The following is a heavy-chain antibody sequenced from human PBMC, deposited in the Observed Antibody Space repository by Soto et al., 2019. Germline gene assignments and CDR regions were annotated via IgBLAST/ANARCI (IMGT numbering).Heavy chain of an antibody. CDR1: GYFLTALS. Sequence: ASVRVSCKVSGYFLTALSIHWVRQAPGKGLEWMGGFDREDGETIYAQKFQGRVTMTEDTSTDSAYMELSSLTSEDTAIYYCAHGEGIVKSIVYFDSWGQGTLVTVSS. J-gene: IGHJ4*02. D-gene: IGHD1-26*01. CDR3: AHGEGIVKSIVYFDS. V-gene: IGHV1-24*01. CDR2: FDREDGET.